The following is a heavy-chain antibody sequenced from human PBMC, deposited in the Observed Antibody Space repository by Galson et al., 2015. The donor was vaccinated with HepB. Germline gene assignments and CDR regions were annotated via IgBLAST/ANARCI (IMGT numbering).Heavy chain of an antibody. CDR2: MNPNSGNT. CDR3: AALHHRYCRDDY. D-gene: IGHD6-13*01. V-gene: IGHV1-8*01. J-gene: IGHJ4*02. CDR1: GYTFTSYD. Sequence: SVKVSCKASGYTFTSYDINWVRQATGQGLEWMGWMNPNSGNTGYAQKFQGRVTMTRNTSISTAYMELSSLRSEDTAVYYCAALHHRYCRDDYWGQGTLVTVSS.